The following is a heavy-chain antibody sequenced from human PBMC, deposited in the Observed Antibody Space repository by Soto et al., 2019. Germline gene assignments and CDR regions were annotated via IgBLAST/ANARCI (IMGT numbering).Heavy chain of an antibody. CDR2: IYYSGST. V-gene: IGHV4-30-4*01. J-gene: IGHJ5*02. CDR3: AREVITGQNWFDP. Sequence: QVQLQESGPGLVKPSQTLSLTCTVSGGSISSGDYYWSWIRQPPGKGLEWIGYIYYSGSTYYNPSLKSRVTVSVDTSKNQFSLKLSSVTAADTAVYYCAREVITGQNWFDPWGQGTLVTVSS. D-gene: IGHD3-10*01. CDR1: GGSISSGDYY.